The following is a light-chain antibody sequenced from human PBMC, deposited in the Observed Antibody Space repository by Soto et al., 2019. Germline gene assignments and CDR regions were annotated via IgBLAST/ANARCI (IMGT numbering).Light chain of an antibody. CDR1: SSNIGSNY. V-gene: IGLV1-47*01. J-gene: IGLJ2*01. CDR3: AAWDDSLSGVV. Sequence: QSVLTQPPSASGTPGQRVTISCSGSSSNIGSNYVYWYQQLPGTAPKLLIYRNNQRPSGVPDRFSGSKSGNSASLAISGLRSEDEADYYCAAWDDSLSGVVVGGGTKLAVL. CDR2: RNN.